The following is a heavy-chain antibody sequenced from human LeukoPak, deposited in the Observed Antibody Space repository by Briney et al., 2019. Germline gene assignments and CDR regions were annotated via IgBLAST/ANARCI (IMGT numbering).Heavy chain of an antibody. CDR2: INHSGST. CDR3: ARGCSGGSCWDY. D-gene: IGHD2-15*01. J-gene: IGHJ4*02. Sequence: SETVSLTCAVYGGSFSGYYWSWIRQPPGKGLEWIGEINHSGSTNYNPSLKSRVTISVDTSKNQFSLKLSSVTAADTAVYYCARGCSGGSCWDYWGQGTLVTVSS. V-gene: IGHV4-34*01. CDR1: GGSFSGYY.